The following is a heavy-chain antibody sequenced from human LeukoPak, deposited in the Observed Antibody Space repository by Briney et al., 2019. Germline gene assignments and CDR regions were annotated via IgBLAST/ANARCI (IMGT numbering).Heavy chain of an antibody. CDR1: GFTFSTYN. CDR3: VRDNSRGQSLGVIY. J-gene: IGHJ4*02. V-gene: IGHV3-48*01. CDR2: INADSSTI. Sequence: GGSLRLSCAASGFTFSTYNMNWVRQAPGKGLEWISYINADSSTIQYADSVRGRSTTSRDNAKNSLYLQMNSLRAEDTAVYYCVRDNSRGQSLGVIYWGQGSLVTVSS. D-gene: IGHD3-22*01.